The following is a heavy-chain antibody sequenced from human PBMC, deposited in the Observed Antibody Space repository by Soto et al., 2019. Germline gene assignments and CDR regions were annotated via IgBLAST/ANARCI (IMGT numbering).Heavy chain of an antibody. D-gene: IGHD1-26*01. CDR2: IHNSVST. CDR1: GGSISSGDYY. Sequence: SETLSLTCTVSGGSISSGDYYWSWIRQPPGKGLEWIAYIHNSVSTHYNPSLKSRVTISVDTSKNQFSLKLSSVTAADTAVYYCARSRYSGSYFFDYWGQGILVTVSP. V-gene: IGHV4-30-4*01. CDR3: ARSRYSGSYFFDY. J-gene: IGHJ4*02.